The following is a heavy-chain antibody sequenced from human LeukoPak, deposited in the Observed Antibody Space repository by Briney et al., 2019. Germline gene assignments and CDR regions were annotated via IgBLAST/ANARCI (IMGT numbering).Heavy chain of an antibody. J-gene: IGHJ4*02. D-gene: IGHD6-19*01. V-gene: IGHV4-34*01. Sequence: SETLSLTCAVYGGSFSGYYWSWIRQPPGKGLEWIGEINHSGSTNYNPSLKSRVTISVDTSKNQFSLKLSSVTAADTAVYYCARGPEWLVLGYWGQGTLVTVCS. CDR3: ARGPEWLVLGY. CDR1: GGSFSGYY. CDR2: INHSGST.